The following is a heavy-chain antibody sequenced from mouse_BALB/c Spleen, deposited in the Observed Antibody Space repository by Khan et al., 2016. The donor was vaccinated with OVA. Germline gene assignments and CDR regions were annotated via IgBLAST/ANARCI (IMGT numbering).Heavy chain of an antibody. V-gene: IGHV5-6*01. CDR2: ISSGGSYT. Sequence: EVQLVESGGDLVKPGGSLKLSCAASGFTFSSYGMSWVSQTPDKRLEWVAAISSGGSYTYYPDSLKGRFTISRDNAKNTPYLQMSSLKSEDTAMYYGARQPGYCEGSAMDYWGQGTSVTVSS. CDR1: GFTFSSYG. CDR3: ARQPGYCEGSAMDY. D-gene: IGHD2-3*01. J-gene: IGHJ4*01.